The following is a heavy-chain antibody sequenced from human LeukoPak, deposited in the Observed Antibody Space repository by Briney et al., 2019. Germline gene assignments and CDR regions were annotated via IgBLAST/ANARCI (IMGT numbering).Heavy chain of an antibody. CDR3: ARDPTDNTYYDSSGYYDY. CDR2: ISYDGSNK. V-gene: IGHV3-30*04. D-gene: IGHD3-22*01. Sequence: GGSLRLSCAASGFTFSSYAMHWVRQAPGKGLEWVAVISYDGSNKYYADSVKGRFTISRDNSKNTLYLQMNSLRAEDTAVYYCARDPTDNTYYDSSGYYDYWGQGTLVTVSS. CDR1: GFTFSSYA. J-gene: IGHJ4*02.